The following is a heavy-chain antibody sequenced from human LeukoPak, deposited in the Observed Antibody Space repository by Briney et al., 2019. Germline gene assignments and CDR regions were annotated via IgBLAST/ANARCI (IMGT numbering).Heavy chain of an antibody. CDR3: AKGAYYDNSGYYYFDY. V-gene: IGHV3-23*01. J-gene: IGHJ4*02. CDR1: EFTFSTYA. D-gene: IGHD3-22*01. CDR2: ISGNGGRT. Sequence: PGGSLRLSCAASEFTFSTYAMNWVRQAPGKGLEWVSGISGNGGRTYYADSVKGRFTISRDISKNTLYLQMNSLRADDTAVYYRAKGAYYDNSGYYYFDYWGQGTLVTVSS.